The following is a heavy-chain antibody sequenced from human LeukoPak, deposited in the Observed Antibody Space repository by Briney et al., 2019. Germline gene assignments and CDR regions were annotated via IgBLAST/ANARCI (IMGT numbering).Heavy chain of an antibody. Sequence: GESLKISCKGSGYSFTIYWIGWVRQMPGKGLEWMGIIYPGDSDTRYSPSFQGQVTISADKSISTAYLQWSSLKASDTAMYYCARRATRYDYYYYYIDVWGKGTTVTVSS. CDR2: IYPGDSDT. D-gene: IGHD5-12*01. V-gene: IGHV5-51*01. CDR3: ARRATRYDYYYYYIDV. J-gene: IGHJ6*03. CDR1: GYSFTIYW.